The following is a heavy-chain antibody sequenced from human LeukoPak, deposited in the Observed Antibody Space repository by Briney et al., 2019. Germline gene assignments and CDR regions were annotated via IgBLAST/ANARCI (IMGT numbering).Heavy chain of an antibody. CDR2: INQDGRET. CDR3: ARLIGSSGHDAFDI. Sequence: PGGSVRLSCVASAFSFSNYWMTWVRQAPGKGLEWVANINQDGRETHHVDSVKGRFTIFRDNAKNSLYLQMNSLRAEDTALYHCARLIGSSGHDAFDIWGQGTMVTVSS. CDR1: AFSFSNYW. V-gene: IGHV3-7*03. J-gene: IGHJ3*02. D-gene: IGHD3-22*01.